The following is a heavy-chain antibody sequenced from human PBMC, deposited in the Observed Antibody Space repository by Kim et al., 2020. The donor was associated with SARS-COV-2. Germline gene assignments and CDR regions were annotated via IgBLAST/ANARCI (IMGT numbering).Heavy chain of an antibody. CDR2: SNK. Sequence: SNKYYADSVKGRFTISRDNSKNTLYLQRNSLRAEDTAVYYCARARPPADYWGQGTLVTVSS. J-gene: IGHJ4*02. CDR3: ARARPPADY. V-gene: IGHV3-33*01.